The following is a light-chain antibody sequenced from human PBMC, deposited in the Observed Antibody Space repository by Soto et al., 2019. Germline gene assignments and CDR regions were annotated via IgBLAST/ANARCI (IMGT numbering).Light chain of an antibody. J-gene: IGKJ1*01. CDR1: QSVSSN. Sequence: EILITQPTATPCVSPGERATLSCRASQSVSSNLAWYQQKPGQAPRLLIYRASTRATGIPERFSGSGSGTDFTLTISRLEPEDFAVYFCQQLGNSPWTFGQGTKVDIK. CDR3: QQLGNSPWT. CDR2: RAS. V-gene: IGKV3-15*01.